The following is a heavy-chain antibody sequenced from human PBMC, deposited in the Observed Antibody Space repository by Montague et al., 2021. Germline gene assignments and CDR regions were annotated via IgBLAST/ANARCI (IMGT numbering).Heavy chain of an antibody. J-gene: IGHJ5*02. CDR1: GFTFSTFP. Sequence: SLRLSCAASGFTFSTFPMHWVRQAPGKGLEWVALISHDGSNKYYADSVRGRFTVSRDNSKNTLYLQTSSLRADDTAVYYCARWRVYYDSSGYAAWGRGTLVTVFS. V-gene: IGHV3-30-3*01. CDR3: ARWRVYYDSSGYAA. D-gene: IGHD3-22*01. CDR2: ISHDGSNK.